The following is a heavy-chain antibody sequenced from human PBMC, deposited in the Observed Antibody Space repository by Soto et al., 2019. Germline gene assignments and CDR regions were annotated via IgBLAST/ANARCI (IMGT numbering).Heavy chain of an antibody. Sequence: SETLSLTCTVCGGSISSYYWSWIRQPPGKGLEWIGYIYYSGSTNYNPSLKSRVTISVDTSKNQFSLKLSSVTAADTAVYYCASLILAAATGGMDVWGQGTTVTVSS. CDR1: GGSISSYY. D-gene: IGHD6-13*01. CDR3: ASLILAAATGGMDV. CDR2: IYYSGST. V-gene: IGHV4-59*08. J-gene: IGHJ6*02.